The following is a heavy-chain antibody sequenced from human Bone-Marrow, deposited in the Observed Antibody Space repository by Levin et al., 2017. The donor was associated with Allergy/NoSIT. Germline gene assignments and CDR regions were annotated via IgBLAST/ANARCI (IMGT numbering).Heavy chain of an antibody. CDR1: GFTFSSYG. V-gene: IGHV3-30*18. J-gene: IGHJ4*02. Sequence: GESLKISCAASGFTFSSYGMHWVRQAPGKGLEWVALISYDGEYEFYVDSVKCRFTVSRDNSKNTVFLQMNSLKTDDTAVYYCAKGPSGATLGDYWGQGTEVIVSS. D-gene: IGHD1-1*01. CDR3: AKGPSGATLGDY. CDR2: ISYDGEYE.